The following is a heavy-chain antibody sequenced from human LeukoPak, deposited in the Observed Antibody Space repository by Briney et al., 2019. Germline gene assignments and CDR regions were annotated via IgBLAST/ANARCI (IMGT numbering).Heavy chain of an antibody. V-gene: IGHV3-72*01. Sequence: PGGSLRLSCAASGFTFSDHYMDWVRQAPGKGLEWVGRIRNKANSYTTEYAAPVKGTFTISRDDSKNSLYLQMNSLRAEDTAVYYCARVQRGIAVALDYWGQGTLATVSS. J-gene: IGHJ4*02. CDR3: ARVQRGIAVALDY. CDR1: GFTFSDHY. CDR2: IRNKANSYTT. D-gene: IGHD6-19*01.